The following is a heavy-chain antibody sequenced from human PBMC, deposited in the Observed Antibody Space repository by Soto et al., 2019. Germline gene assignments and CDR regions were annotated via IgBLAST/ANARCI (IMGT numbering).Heavy chain of an antibody. V-gene: IGHV3-23*01. CDR3: AREYDYGDYCDY. Sequence: GGSLRLSCAASGFTFSSYAMSWFRQAPGKGLEWVSAISGSGGSTYYADSVKGRFTISRDNSKNTLYLQMNSLRAEDTAVYYCAREYDYGDYCDYWGQGTLVTVAS. CDR1: GFTFSSYA. CDR2: ISGSGGST. D-gene: IGHD4-17*01. J-gene: IGHJ4*02.